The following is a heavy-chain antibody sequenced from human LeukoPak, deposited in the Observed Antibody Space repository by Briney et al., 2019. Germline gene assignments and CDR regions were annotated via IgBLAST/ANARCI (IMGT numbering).Heavy chain of an antibody. V-gene: IGHV3-23*01. D-gene: IGHD6-13*01. CDR2: ISGSGDST. J-gene: IGHJ4*02. CDR3: AKERSLGVAAASNY. Sequence: PGGSLRLSCAAPGFTFSRYAMTWVRQAPGKGLEWVSSISGSGDSTYYADSVKGRFTISRDNSKNTLYLQMNSLRAEDTALYYCAKERSLGVAAASNYWGQVALVTVSS. CDR1: GFTFSRYA.